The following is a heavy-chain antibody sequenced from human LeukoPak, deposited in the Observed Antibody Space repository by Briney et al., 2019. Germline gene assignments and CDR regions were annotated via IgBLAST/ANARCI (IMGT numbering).Heavy chain of an antibody. Sequence: SETLSLTCTVSGGSISSYYWSWIRQPPGKGLEWIGYIYYSGSTNYNPSLKSRVTISVDTSKNQFALKLSSVTAADTAVYYCARRVAAAALLGFDPWGQGTLVTVSS. V-gene: IGHV4-59*08. CDR1: GGSISSYY. D-gene: IGHD6-13*01. CDR3: ARRVAAAALLGFDP. J-gene: IGHJ5*02. CDR2: IYYSGST.